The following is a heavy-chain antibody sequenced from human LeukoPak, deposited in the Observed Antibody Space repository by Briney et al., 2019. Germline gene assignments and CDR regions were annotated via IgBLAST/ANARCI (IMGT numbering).Heavy chain of an antibody. CDR1: GYTFTGYY. D-gene: IGHD2-8*02. Sequence: ASVKVPCRASGYTFTGYYMHWVRQAPGQGREWLGWINPNSGGTNYAQKFQGRVTMTRDTSISTAYMELSRLRSDDTAVYYCARASPPSTYRWDYYYGMDVWGQGTTVTVSS. CDR3: ARASPPSTYRWDYYYGMDV. J-gene: IGHJ6*02. V-gene: IGHV1-2*02. CDR2: INPNSGGT.